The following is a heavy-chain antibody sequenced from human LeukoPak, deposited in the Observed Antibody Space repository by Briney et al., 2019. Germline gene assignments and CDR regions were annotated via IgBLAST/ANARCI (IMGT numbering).Heavy chain of an antibody. Sequence: SETLSLTCTVSGGSISSYYWSWIRQPAGKGLEWIGRIYTSGSTNYNPSLKSRVTMSVDTSKNQFSLKLSSVTAADTAVYYCARDATYYYDSSGPTHLDYWGQGTLVTVSS. CDR1: GGSISSYY. CDR2: IYTSGST. D-gene: IGHD3-22*01. CDR3: ARDATYYYDSSGPTHLDY. J-gene: IGHJ4*02. V-gene: IGHV4-4*07.